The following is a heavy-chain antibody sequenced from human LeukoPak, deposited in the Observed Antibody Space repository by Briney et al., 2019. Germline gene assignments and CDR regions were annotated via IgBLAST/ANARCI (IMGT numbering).Heavy chain of an antibody. D-gene: IGHD3-3*01. CDR2: IYSGGST. CDR1: GFTVSSNY. J-gene: IGHJ6*02. Sequence: GRSLRLSCAASGFTVSSNYMSWVRQAPGKGLEWVSVIYSGGSTYYADSVKGRFTISRDNSKNTLYLQMNSLRAEDTAVYYCARDITIFGVVNYYYYYGMDVWGQGTTVTVSS. CDR3: ARDITIFGVVNYYYYYGMDV. V-gene: IGHV3-66*01.